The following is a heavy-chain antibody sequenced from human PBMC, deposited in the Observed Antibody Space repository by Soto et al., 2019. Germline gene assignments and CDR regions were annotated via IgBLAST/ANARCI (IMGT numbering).Heavy chain of an antibody. D-gene: IGHD6-19*01. J-gene: IGHJ4*02. CDR1: GVSISSGGYY. CDR2: IYYSGST. Sequence: QVQLQESGPGLVKPSQTLSLTCTVSGVSISSGGYYWSWIRQHPGKGLEWIGYIYYSGSTYYNPSLKSRVTISVDTSKSQFSLKLSSVTAADTAVYYCARGHYSSGWYGDYWGQGTLVTVSS. CDR3: ARGHYSSGWYGDY. V-gene: IGHV4-31*03.